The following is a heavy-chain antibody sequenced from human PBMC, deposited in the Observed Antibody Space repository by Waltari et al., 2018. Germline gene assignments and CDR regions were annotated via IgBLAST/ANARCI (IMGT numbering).Heavy chain of an antibody. D-gene: IGHD3-22*01. J-gene: IGHJ6*02. Sequence: QVQLQESGPGLVKPSETLSLACTVSVGSVRSYYWSWLRQPPGKGLEWIGYIYYSGSTNYNPSLKSRVTISVDTSKNQFSLKLSSVTAADTAVYYCARDSPYDSSAYYYYGMDVWGQGTTVTVSS. CDR2: IYYSGST. CDR3: ARDSPYDSSAYYYYGMDV. V-gene: IGHV4-59*02. CDR1: VGSVRSYY.